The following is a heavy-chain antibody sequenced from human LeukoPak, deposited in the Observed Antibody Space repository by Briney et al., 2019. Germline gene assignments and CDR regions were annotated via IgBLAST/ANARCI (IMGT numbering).Heavy chain of an antibody. CDR3: ASDTVAGTG. J-gene: IGHJ4*02. CDR2: VNHSGIT. CDR1: GGSFSDYY. V-gene: IGHV4-34*01. D-gene: IGHD6-19*01. Sequence: PSETLSLTCAVFGGSFSDYYWSWIRQPPGKGLEWIGEVNHSGITNYNPSLKSRVTISPDTSKNQFSLKLSSVTAADTSVYYCASDTVAGTGWGQGTLVTVSS.